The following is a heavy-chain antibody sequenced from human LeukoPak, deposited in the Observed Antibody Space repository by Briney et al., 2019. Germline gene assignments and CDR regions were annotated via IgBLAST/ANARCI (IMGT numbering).Heavy chain of an antibody. CDR3: ARASAIFGGLLDY. J-gene: IGHJ4*02. D-gene: IGHD3-3*01. CDR1: GFTFSSYS. Sequence: GGSLRLSCAASGFTFSSYSMNWVRQAPGKGLEWVAVISYDGSNKYYADSVKGRFTISRDNSKNTLYLQMNSLRAEDTAVYYCARASAIFGGLLDYWGQGTLVTVSS. CDR2: ISYDGSNK. V-gene: IGHV3-30*03.